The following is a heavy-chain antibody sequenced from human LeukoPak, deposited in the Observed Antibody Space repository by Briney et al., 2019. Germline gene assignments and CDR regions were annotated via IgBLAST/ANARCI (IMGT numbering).Heavy chain of an antibody. Sequence: GGSLRLSCAASGFTFSSYWMSWVRQAPGKGLEGVANIKQDGSEKYYVDSVKGRFTISRDNAKNSLYLQMNSLRAEDTAVYYCARDVGVVYDFWSGYYTGKEYFQHWGQGTLVTVSS. J-gene: IGHJ1*01. CDR2: IKQDGSEK. CDR3: ARDVGVVYDFWSGYYTGKEYFQH. CDR1: GFTFSSYW. D-gene: IGHD3-3*01. V-gene: IGHV3-7*01.